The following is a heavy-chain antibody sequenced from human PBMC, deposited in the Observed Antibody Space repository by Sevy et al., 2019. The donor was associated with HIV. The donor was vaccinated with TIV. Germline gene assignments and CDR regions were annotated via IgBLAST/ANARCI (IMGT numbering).Heavy chain of an antibody. CDR3: ARVGSGDRDGAFDI. CDR1: GFTFSDYY. D-gene: IGHD2-21*01. CDR2: ISSSSSYT. Sequence: GGSLRLSCAASGFTFSDYYMSWIRQAPGKGLEWVSYISSSSSYTNYAESVKGRFTISRDNAKNSLYLQMNSLRAEDTAVYYCARVGSGDRDGAFDIWGQGTMVTVSS. J-gene: IGHJ3*02. V-gene: IGHV3-11*06.